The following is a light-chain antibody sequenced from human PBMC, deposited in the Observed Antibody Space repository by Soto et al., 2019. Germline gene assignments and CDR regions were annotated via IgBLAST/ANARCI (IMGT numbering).Light chain of an antibody. CDR1: SSNIGSNT. J-gene: IGLJ2*01. V-gene: IGLV1-44*01. Sequence: QSALTQPPSASGTPGQRVTISCSGSSSNIGSNTVNWYQQLPGTAPKLLIYNDYQRPSGVPDRFSGSKSGTSASLAISGLHSEDEADYSCASWDDSLNGVVVFGGGTKVTVL. CDR3: ASWDDSLNGVVV. CDR2: NDY.